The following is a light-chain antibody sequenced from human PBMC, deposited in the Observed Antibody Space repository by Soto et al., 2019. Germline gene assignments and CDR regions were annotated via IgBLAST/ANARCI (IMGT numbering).Light chain of an antibody. J-gene: IGKJ5*01. CDR2: DTS. CDR3: QQYNHWRSIS. CDR1: QSVSRK. V-gene: IGKV3-15*01. Sequence: EILMTQSPATVSVSPGARATLSCRASQSVSRKLAWYHHKPGQAPRLLIYDTSTRAADIPARFSGSGSGTDFTLTISSLQSEDFAFYYCQQYNHWRSISFGQGTRLEI.